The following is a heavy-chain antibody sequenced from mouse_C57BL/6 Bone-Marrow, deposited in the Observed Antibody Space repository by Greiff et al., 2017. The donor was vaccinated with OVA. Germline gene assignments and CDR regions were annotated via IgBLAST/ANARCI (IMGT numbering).Heavy chain of an antibody. CDR3: ARGYYYGSSYH. CDR2: ISYDGSN. J-gene: IGHJ2*01. V-gene: IGHV3-6*01. D-gene: IGHD1-1*01. Sequence: EVHLVESGPGLVKPSQSLSLTCSVTGYSITSGYYWNWIRQFPGNKLEWMGYISYDGSNNYNPSLKNRISITRDTSKNQFFLKLNSVTTEDTATYYCARGYYYGSSYHWGQGTTLTVSS. CDR1: GYSITSGYY.